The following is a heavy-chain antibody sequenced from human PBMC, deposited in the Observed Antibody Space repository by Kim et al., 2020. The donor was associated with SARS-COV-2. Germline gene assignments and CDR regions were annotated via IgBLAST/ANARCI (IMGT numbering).Heavy chain of an antibody. Sequence: GGSLRLSCAASGFVFSNYAVHWVRQAPGKGLESVSAISSNAQRTYYGHSVKGRFTIFRANSKDTLYLQMGSLGLEDMAVYSCARGGDYYGLGSYYCYFD. CDR2: ISSNAQRT. CDR3: ARGGDYYGLGSYYCYFD. J-gene: IGHJ4*03. V-gene: IGHV3-64*01. D-gene: IGHD3-10*01. CDR1: GFVFSNYA.